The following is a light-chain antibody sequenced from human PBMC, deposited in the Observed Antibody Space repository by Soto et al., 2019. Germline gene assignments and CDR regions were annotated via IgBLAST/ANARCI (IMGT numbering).Light chain of an antibody. CDR1: SSNIGAGSD. CDR3: QSHDSSLNTWV. Sequence: QSALTQPPSVSGAPGQSVTISCTGSSSNIGAGSDVHWYQHLPGTAPKLLIYVNNKRPSGVPDRFSGSKSGTSASLAITGLQADDEADYYCQSHDSSLNTWVFGGGTKLTVL. V-gene: IGLV1-40*01. J-gene: IGLJ3*02. CDR2: VNN.